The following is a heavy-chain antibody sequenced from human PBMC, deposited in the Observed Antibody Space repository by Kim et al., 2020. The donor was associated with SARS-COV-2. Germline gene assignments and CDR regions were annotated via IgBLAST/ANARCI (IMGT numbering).Heavy chain of an antibody. CDR1: GYTFTSYD. V-gene: IGHV1-8*01. D-gene: IGHD6-13*01. CDR3: ARTPGYSSSWYSFDP. Sequence: ASVKDSCKATGYTFTSYDINWVRQATGQGLEWMGWMNHNSGNTGYAQKFQGRVTMTRNTSISTAYMELSSLRSEDTAVYYCARTPGYSSSWYSFDPWGQGTLVTVSS. J-gene: IGHJ5*02. CDR2: MNHNSGNT.